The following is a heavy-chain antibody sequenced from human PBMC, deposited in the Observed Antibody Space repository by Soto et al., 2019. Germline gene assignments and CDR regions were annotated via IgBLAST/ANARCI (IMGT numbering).Heavy chain of an antibody. J-gene: IGHJ2*01. Sequence: QITLKESGPTLVKPTQTLTLTCTFSGFSLSTSGVGVGWIRQPPGKALEWLALIYWDDDKRYSPSLKSRLTITKDTSKNQVVLTMTNMDLVDTATYYCAHRLITMVRGVGFDLWGRGTLVTVSS. CDR3: AHRLITMVRGVGFDL. CDR1: GFSLSTSGVG. CDR2: IYWDDDK. D-gene: IGHD3-10*01. V-gene: IGHV2-5*02.